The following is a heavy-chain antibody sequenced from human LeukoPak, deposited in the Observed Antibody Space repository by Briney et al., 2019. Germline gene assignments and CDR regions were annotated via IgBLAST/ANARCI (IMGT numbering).Heavy chain of an antibody. D-gene: IGHD3-10*01. CDR2: IYYSGST. CDR3: AMGRASTTYGMDV. V-gene: IGHV4-59*08. J-gene: IGHJ6*02. CDR1: GGSISSYY. Sequence: PSETLSLTCTVSGGSISSYYWSWIRQPPGKGLEWIGYIYYSGSTNYNPSLKSRVTISVDTSKNQFSLKLSSVTAADTAVYYCAMGRASTTYGMDVWGQGTTVTVSS.